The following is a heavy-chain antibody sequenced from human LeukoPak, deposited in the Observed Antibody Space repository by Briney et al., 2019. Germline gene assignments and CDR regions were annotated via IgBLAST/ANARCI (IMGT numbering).Heavy chain of an antibody. CDR3: AKSSSYSSSSYFDY. V-gene: IGHV3-30*02. CDR2: IRYDGSNK. J-gene: IGHJ4*02. CDR1: GFTFSSYG. D-gene: IGHD6-13*01. Sequence: GGSLRLSCAASGFTFSSYGMYWVRQAPGKGLEWVAFIRYDGSNKYYADSVKGRFTISRDNSKNTLYLQMNSLRAEDTAVYYCAKSSSYSSSSYFDYWGQGTLVTVSS.